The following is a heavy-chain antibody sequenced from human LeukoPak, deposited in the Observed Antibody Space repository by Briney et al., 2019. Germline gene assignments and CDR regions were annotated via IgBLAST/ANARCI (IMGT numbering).Heavy chain of an antibody. CDR1: GFTFSSFW. Sequence: GGSLRLSCAASGFTFSSFWMTWVRHAPGKGLELVANIKEDGSEKYYVDSAKGRFTISRDNAKKSLYLQMNSLGAEDTAVYYCARGYEYSSSPPGYWGQGTLVTVSS. D-gene: IGHD6-6*01. CDR3: ARGYEYSSSPPGY. CDR2: IKEDGSEK. J-gene: IGHJ4*02. V-gene: IGHV3-7*01.